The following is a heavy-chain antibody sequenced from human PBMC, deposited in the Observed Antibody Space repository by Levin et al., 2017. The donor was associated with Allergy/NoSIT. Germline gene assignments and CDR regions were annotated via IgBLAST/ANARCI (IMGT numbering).Heavy chain of an antibody. J-gene: IGHJ5*01. CDR1: GFTLRNYA. Sequence: LSLTCAASGFTLRNYAMHWVRQAPGKGLEWVALVSYDGSSTHVADSVKGRFTISRDNSKNRLSLQMNSLRPEDTAVYYCARQLYSNSSGWFDFWGQGTLVTVSS. CDR3: ARQLYSNSSGWFDF. CDR2: VSYDGSST. D-gene: IGHD6-19*01. V-gene: IGHV3-30*04.